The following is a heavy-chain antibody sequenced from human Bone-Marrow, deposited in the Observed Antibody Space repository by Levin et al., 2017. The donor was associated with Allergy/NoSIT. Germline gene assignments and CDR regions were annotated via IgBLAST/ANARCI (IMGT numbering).Heavy chain of an antibody. CDR3: AGFGYTYADYYYLMDV. J-gene: IGHJ6*02. V-gene: IGHV4-38-2*01. CDR2: VYHSGTT. CDR1: GYTISNDYS. D-gene: IGHD5-18*01. Sequence: PSETLSLTCDVSGYTISNDYSWGWVRQPPGKGLEWIGSVYHSGTTNYNPSLKSRVIITLNTSANQFSLNLNSLTAADTALYYCAGFGYTYADYYYLMDVWGQGTTVTVSS.